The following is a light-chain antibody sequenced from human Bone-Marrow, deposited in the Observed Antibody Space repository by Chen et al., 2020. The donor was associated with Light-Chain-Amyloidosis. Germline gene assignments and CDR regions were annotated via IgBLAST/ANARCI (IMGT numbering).Light chain of an antibody. CDR1: SSDVGGDNH. CDR3: SSYTITNTLV. CDR2: EVT. V-gene: IGLV2-14*01. J-gene: IGLJ1*01. Sequence: QSALTQPAPVSGSPGQSTPIPSTGTSSDVGGDNHVSWYQQHPDKAPKLMIYEVTNRPSWVPDRFSGSKSDNTASLTISGLQTEDEADYFCSSYTITNTLVFGSGTRVTVL.